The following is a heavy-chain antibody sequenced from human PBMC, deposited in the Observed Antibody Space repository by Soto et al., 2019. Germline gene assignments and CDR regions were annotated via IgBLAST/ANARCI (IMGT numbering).Heavy chain of an antibody. CDR1: GDSVSSDNYY. CDR3: ARDIRGYSRAFDY. D-gene: IGHD5-18*01. V-gene: IGHV4-61*01. J-gene: IGHJ4*02. CDR2: IYSSGST. Sequence: QVQLQESGPGLVKPSETLSLTCTVSGDSVSSDNYYWTWIRQPPGKGLEWIGYIYSSGSTNYNPSLKSRVTISLDTSSNQFSLKLTSVTAADMAVYYCARDIRGYSRAFDYWGQGTLVTVSS.